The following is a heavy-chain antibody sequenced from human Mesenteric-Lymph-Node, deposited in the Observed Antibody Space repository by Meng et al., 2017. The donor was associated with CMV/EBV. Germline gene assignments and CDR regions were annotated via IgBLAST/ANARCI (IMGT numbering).Heavy chain of an antibody. CDR3: ARETLGFGFDP. V-gene: IGHV1-69*05. CDR2: IITIFGTA. D-gene: IGHD3-10*01. CDR1: GGTFSSYA. Sequence: SCKASGGTFSSYAISWVRQAPGQGLEWMGGIITIFGTANYAQKFQGRVTITTDESTSTAYMELSSLRSEDTAVYYCARETLGFGFDPWGQGTLVTVSS. J-gene: IGHJ5*02.